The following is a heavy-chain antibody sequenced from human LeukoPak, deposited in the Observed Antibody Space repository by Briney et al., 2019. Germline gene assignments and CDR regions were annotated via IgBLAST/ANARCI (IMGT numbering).Heavy chain of an antibody. Sequence: PSETLSLTCTVSGGSINSYYWSWVRQPPGKGLEWIGYIYYSGSTNYNPSLKSRVTISVDTSKNQFSLRLSSVTAADTAVYYCARVTGYMTEDYFDYWGQGTLITVSS. CDR2: IYYSGST. V-gene: IGHV4-59*01. CDR3: ARVTGYMTEDYFDY. CDR1: GGSINSYY. J-gene: IGHJ4*02. D-gene: IGHD6-13*01.